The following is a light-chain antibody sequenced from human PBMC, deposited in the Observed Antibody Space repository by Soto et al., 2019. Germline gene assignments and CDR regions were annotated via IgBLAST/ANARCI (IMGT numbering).Light chain of an antibody. V-gene: IGLV1-51*01. CDR1: SSNIGNNY. CDR3: ATWDASLPGEV. J-gene: IGLJ2*01. CDR2: DNN. Sequence: QSVLTQSPSVSAAPGQTVTISCSGSSSNIGNNYVSWYQQLPGTAPKLLIYDNNKRPSGIPDRFSGSKSGTSGTLDITGLQTGDEADYYCATWDASLPGEVFGGGTKLTVL.